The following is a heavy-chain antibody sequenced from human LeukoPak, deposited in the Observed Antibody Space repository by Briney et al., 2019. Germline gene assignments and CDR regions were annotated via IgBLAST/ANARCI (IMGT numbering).Heavy chain of an antibody. J-gene: IGHJ5*02. CDR1: GGSISSGGYS. CDR2: IYTSGST. V-gene: IGHV4-61*08. D-gene: IGHD3-9*01. CDR3: ARRPDTLTGFDP. Sequence: SETLSLTCAVSGGSISSGGYSWSWIRQPPGKGLEWIGYIYTSGSTNYNPSLKSRVTISVDTSKNQFSLKLSSVTAADTAVYYCARRPDTLTGFDPWGQGTLGTVSS.